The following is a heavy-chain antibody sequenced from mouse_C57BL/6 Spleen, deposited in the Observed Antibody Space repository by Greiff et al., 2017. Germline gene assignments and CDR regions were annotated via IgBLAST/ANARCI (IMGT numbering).Heavy chain of an antibody. J-gene: IGHJ2*01. D-gene: IGHD3-3*01. CDR3: AREGGTGSYCDY. CDR2: IYPGSGST. V-gene: IGHV1-55*01. CDR1: GYTFTSYW. Sequence: QVQLQQPGAELVKPGASVKMSCKASGYTFTSYWITWVKQRPGQGLEWIGDIYPGSGSTNYNEKFKSKATLTVDTSSSTAYMQLSSLTSEDSAVYYCAREGGTGSYCDYWGQGTTLTVSS.